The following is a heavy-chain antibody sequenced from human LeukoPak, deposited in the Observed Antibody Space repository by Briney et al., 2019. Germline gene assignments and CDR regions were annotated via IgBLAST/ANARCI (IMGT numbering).Heavy chain of an antibody. CDR2: ISNNGGYT. CDR3: AKQLGYCSDGSCYFPY. CDR1: GFTFSSSA. V-gene: IGHV3-23*01. D-gene: IGHD2-15*01. J-gene: IGHJ4*02. Sequence: PGGSLRLSCAASGFTFSSSAMSWVRQAPGKGLEWVSAISNNGGYTYYADSVQGRFTISRDNPKSTLCLQMNSLRAEDTAVYYCAKQLGYCSDGSCYFPYWGQGTLVTVSS.